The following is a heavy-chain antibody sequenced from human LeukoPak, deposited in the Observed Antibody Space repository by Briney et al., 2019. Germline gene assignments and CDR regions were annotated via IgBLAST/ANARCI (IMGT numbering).Heavy chain of an antibody. Sequence: ASVKVSCKASGYTFTGYYMHWVRQAPGQGLEWMGWINPNSGGTNYAQKFQGWVTMTRDTSISTAYMELRSLRSDDTAVYYCARGRGGFRDVWGKGPTATVSS. CDR2: INPNSGGT. V-gene: IGHV1-2*04. CDR3: ARGRGGFRDV. D-gene: IGHD5-18*01. J-gene: IGHJ6*04. CDR1: GYTFTGYY.